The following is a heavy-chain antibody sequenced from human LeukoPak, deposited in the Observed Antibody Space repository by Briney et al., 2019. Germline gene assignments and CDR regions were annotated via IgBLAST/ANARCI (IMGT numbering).Heavy chain of an antibody. CDR3: AMRSTVTTRRGSNPFDY. D-gene: IGHD4-11*01. J-gene: IGHJ4*02. V-gene: IGHV1-69*04. Sequence: GASVKVSCKASGYTFTSYGISWVRQAPGQGLEWMGRIIPILGIANYAQKFQGRVTITADKSTSTAYMELSSLRSEDTAVYYCAMRSTVTTRRGSNPFDYWGQGTLVTVSS. CDR2: IIPILGIA. CDR1: GYTFTSYG.